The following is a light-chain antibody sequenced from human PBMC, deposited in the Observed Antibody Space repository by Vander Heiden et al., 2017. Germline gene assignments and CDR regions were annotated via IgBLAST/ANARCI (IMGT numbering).Light chain of an antibody. Sequence: QSVLTQPPSTSGTRGQRVTIPCSGSSSNIGSNTVNWYQQHPGTAPKLLIYSNNQRHSGVPDRFSGSKSGTSASLAISGLQSEDEADYYCATWDDSLNGHVVFGGGTKLTVL. V-gene: IGLV1-44*01. CDR1: SSNIGSNT. J-gene: IGLJ2*01. CDR2: SNN. CDR3: ATWDDSLNGHVV.